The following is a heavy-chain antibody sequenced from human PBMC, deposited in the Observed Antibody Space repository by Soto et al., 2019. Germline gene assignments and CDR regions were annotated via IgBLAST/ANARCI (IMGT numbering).Heavy chain of an antibody. V-gene: IGHV4-30-4*01. CDR3: ARDPARGGGSYLGYFDY. J-gene: IGHJ4*02. CDR2: IYYSGST. D-gene: IGHD1-26*01. Sequence: SETLSLTCTVSGGSISSGDYYWSWIRQPPGKGLEWIGSIYYSGSTYYNQSLKSRVTISVDTSMNQFSLTLTSVTAADTAVYYCARDPARGGGSYLGYFDYWGQGTPVTVSS. CDR1: GGSISSGDYY.